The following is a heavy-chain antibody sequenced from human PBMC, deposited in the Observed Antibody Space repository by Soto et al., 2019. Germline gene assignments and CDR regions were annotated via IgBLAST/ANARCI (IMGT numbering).Heavy chain of an antibody. CDR3: ARQYCSGTSCDWYFDF. CDR2: FNPDTGST. J-gene: IGHJ4*02. CDR1: GYQFTGSY. V-gene: IGHV1-2*02. Sequence: QVRLVQSGADVQRPGASMNISCQASGYQFTGSYLHWVRRAPGHGLQWMGMFNPDTGSTTYTATFRERVTMTTAKSAGTVFLGLGRLTSDDTATYTCARQYCSGTSCDWYFDFWGQGTFVSVSS. D-gene: IGHD2-2*01.